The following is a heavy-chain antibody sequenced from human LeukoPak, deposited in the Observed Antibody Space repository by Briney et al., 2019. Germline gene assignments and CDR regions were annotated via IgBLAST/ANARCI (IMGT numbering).Heavy chain of an antibody. Sequence: GGSLRLSCAASGFTFSSYWMSWVRQAPGKGLEWVANIKQDGSEKYYVDSVKGRFTISRDNSKNTLYLQMNSLRAEDTAVYYCAKIPYYYDSSGYLGYGMDVWGQGTTVTVSS. CDR2: IKQDGSEK. CDR1: GFTFSSYW. CDR3: AKIPYYYDSSGYLGYGMDV. V-gene: IGHV3-7*01. J-gene: IGHJ6*02. D-gene: IGHD3-22*01.